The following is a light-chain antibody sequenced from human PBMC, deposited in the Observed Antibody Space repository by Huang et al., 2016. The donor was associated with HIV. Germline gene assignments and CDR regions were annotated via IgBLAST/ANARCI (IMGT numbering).Light chain of an antibody. CDR1: QSVYSSSTSKDY. CDR2: WAS. V-gene: IGKV4-1*01. J-gene: IGKJ1*01. CDR3: QQYYSSPQT. Sequence: DIIMTQSPDSLAVSLGERATLNCRSSQSVYSSSTSKDYMAWFQQKPGQPPRVLLFWASTREAGGPDRFSGSGSGTHFTLTIANLEAEDAAIYYCQQYYSSPQTFGQGTRVEVK.